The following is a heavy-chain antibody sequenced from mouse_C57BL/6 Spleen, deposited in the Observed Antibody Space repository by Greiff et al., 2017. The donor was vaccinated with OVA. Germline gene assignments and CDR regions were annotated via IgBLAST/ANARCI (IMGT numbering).Heavy chain of an antibody. Sequence: EVQGVESGGGLVKPGGSLKLSCAASGFTFSSYTMSWVRQTPEKRLEWVATISGGGGNTYYPDSVKGRFTISRDNAKNTLYLQMSSLRSEDTALYDRARRYGGAMDYWGQGTSVTVSS. V-gene: IGHV5-9*01. J-gene: IGHJ4*01. CDR1: GFTFSSYT. CDR3: ARRYGGAMDY. D-gene: IGHD1-2*01. CDR2: ISGGGGNT.